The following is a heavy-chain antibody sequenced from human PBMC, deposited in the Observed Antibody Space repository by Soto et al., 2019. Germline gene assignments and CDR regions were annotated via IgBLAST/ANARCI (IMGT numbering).Heavy chain of an antibody. V-gene: IGHV4-34*01. CDR3: ARVGGLWLREDDAFGI. D-gene: IGHD5-12*01. Sequence: SETLSLTCAVYGGSFIGYYCSWIRQPPGKGLEWIGEINHSGSTNYNASLKSRVTISVDTCENHFALKLSSVTAADTAVYYWARVGGLWLREDDAFGIWGHGTMVSVS. CDR1: GGSFIGYY. J-gene: IGHJ3*02. CDR2: INHSGST.